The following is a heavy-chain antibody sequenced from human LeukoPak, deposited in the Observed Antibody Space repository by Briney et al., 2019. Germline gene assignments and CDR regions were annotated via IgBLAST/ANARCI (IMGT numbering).Heavy chain of an antibody. CDR3: AREDSSSWSMMSFDY. CDR2: ISGSGSTI. V-gene: IGHV3-11*01. CDR1: GFTFSDYY. Sequence: GGSLRLSCASSGFTFSDYYMSRIRQAPGKALERISYISGSGSTIYHADPVKGRFTISRDNAKNSLYLQMNSLRAEDTAVYYCAREDSSSWSMMSFDYWGQGTLVTVSS. D-gene: IGHD6-13*01. J-gene: IGHJ4*02.